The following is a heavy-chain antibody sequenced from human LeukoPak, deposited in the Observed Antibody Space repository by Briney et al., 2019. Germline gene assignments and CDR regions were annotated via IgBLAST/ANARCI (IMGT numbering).Heavy chain of an antibody. Sequence: GGSLRLSCAASGFTFSSYWMSWVRQAPGKGLEWVANIKQDGSEKYYVDSVKGRFTISRDNAKNSLYLQMNSLRAEDTAVYYCARETRLYCSGGSCYSDYWAREPWSPSPQ. D-gene: IGHD2-15*01. CDR3: ARETRLYCSGGSCYSDY. CDR1: GFTFSSYW. J-gene: IGHJ4*02. CDR2: IKQDGSEK. V-gene: IGHV3-7*01.